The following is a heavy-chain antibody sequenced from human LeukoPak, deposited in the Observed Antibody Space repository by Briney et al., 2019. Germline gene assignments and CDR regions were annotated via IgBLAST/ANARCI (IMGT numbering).Heavy chain of an antibody. CDR1: SASMSNYC. CDR2: LHYSGSS. CDR3: AKHDSGYNWFDP. D-gene: IGHD4-17*01. Sequence: SSETLSLTCTVSSASMSNYCWSWIRQSPGKGLEWIGYLHYSGSSDYNPSLKNRVTILVDTSKNQFSLNLSSATASDTAVYYCAKHDSGYNWFDPWGQGTLVTVSS. V-gene: IGHV4-59*08. J-gene: IGHJ5*02.